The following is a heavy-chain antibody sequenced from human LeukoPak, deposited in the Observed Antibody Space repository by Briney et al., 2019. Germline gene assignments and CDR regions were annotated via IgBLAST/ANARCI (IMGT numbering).Heavy chain of an antibody. CDR3: ARDGMVRGVIIWDAFDI. Sequence: GGSLRLSCAASGFTFSSYEMNWVRQAPGKGLEWVSYISNSGTAIYYADSVKGRFTISRDNAKNSLYLQMNSLRDEDTAVYYCARDGMVRGVIIWDAFDIWGQGTMVTVSS. D-gene: IGHD3-10*01. J-gene: IGHJ3*02. V-gene: IGHV3-48*03. CDR2: ISNSGTAI. CDR1: GFTFSSYE.